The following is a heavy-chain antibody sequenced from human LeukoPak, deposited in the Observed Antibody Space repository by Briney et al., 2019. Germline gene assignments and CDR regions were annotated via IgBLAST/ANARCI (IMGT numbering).Heavy chain of an antibody. CDR1: GYTFTSYY. CDR2: INPSGGST. D-gene: IGHD4-17*01. V-gene: IGHV1-46*03. Sequence: GASVKVSCTASGYTFTSYYMHWVRQAPGQGLEWMGIINPSGGSTSYAQKFQGRVTMTRDTSTSTVYMELSSLRSEDTAVYYCAMATVTTGYYFDYWGQGTLVTVSS. CDR3: AMATVTTGYYFDY. J-gene: IGHJ4*02.